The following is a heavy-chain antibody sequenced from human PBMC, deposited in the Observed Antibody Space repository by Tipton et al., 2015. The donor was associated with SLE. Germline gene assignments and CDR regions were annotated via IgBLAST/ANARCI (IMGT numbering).Heavy chain of an antibody. CDR2: IYTSGST. CDR1: GGSISSSSYY. CDR3: ARLGTGDAFDI. V-gene: IGHV4-61*02. J-gene: IGHJ3*02. Sequence: TLSLTCTVSGGSISSSSYYWSWIRQPAGKGLEWIGRIYTSGSTNYNPSLKSRVTMSVDTSKNQFSLKLSSVTAADTAVYYCARLGTGDAFDIWGQGTMVTVSS.